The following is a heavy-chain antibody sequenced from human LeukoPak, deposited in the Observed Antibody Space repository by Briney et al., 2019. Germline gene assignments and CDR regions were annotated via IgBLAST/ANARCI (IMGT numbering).Heavy chain of an antibody. CDR3: AKEGIGCSSTSCYTNWFDP. Sequence: GGSLRLSCAASGFTFSSYAMSWVRQAPGKGLEWVSAISGSGGSTYYADSVKGRFTISRDNSKNALYLQMNSLRAEDTAVYYCAKEGIGCSSTSCYTNWFDPWGQGTLVTVSS. V-gene: IGHV3-23*01. J-gene: IGHJ5*02. CDR2: ISGSGGST. D-gene: IGHD2-2*02. CDR1: GFTFSSYA.